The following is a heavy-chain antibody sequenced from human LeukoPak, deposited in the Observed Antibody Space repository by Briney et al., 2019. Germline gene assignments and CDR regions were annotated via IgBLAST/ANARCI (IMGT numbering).Heavy chain of an antibody. Sequence: PGGSLRLSCAASGFTFSSYAMHWVRQAPGKGLEWVAVISYDGSNKYYADSVKGRFTISRDNSKNSLYLQMNSLRAEDTAVYYCARGFATPDYWGQGTLVTVSS. CDR1: GFTFSSYA. CDR2: ISYDGSNK. J-gene: IGHJ4*02. D-gene: IGHD5-12*01. CDR3: ARGFATPDY. V-gene: IGHV3-30-3*01.